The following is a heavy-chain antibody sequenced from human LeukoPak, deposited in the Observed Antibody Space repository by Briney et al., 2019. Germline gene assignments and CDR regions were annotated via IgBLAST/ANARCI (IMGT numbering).Heavy chain of an antibody. V-gene: IGHV4-38-2*02. CDR3: ARERTTVTTDWFDP. Sequence: PSETLSLTCAVSGYSISTGYYWGWVRQPPGKGLEWIGNSYHSGTSYYNPSLKSRVSISVDTSKNQFSLKLRSVTAADTAVYYCARERTTVTTDWFDPWGQGTLVTVSS. CDR2: SYHSGTS. CDR1: GYSISTGYY. J-gene: IGHJ5*02. D-gene: IGHD4-17*01.